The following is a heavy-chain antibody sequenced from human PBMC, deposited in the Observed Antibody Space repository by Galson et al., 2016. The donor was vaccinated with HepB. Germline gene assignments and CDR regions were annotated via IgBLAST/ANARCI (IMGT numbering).Heavy chain of an antibody. D-gene: IGHD1-26*01. V-gene: IGHV1-24*01. CDR3: ATERLSMEPTPY. CDR1: GYTLIELS. Sequence: SVKVSCKVSGYTLIELSIHWVRQAPGKGLEWMGGFDAEHAKTIYAQTFQGRVTMTEDTPADTAYMELRSLTTEDTAVYYCATERLSMEPTPYWGQGTLVTVAS. CDR2: FDAEHAKT. J-gene: IGHJ4*01.